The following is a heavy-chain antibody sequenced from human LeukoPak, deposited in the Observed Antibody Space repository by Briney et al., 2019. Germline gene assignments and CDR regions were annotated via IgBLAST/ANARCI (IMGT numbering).Heavy chain of an antibody. CDR3: ARVRRWSSRAFDY. V-gene: IGHV4-39*01. D-gene: IGHD4-23*01. CDR2: IYYSGST. Sequence: PSETLSLTCTVSGGSISSSSYYWGWIRQPPGKGLEWIGSIYYSGSTYYNPSLKSRVTISVDTSKNQFSLKLSSVTAADTAVYYCARVRRWSSRAFDYWGQGTLVTVSS. J-gene: IGHJ4*02. CDR1: GGSISSSSYY.